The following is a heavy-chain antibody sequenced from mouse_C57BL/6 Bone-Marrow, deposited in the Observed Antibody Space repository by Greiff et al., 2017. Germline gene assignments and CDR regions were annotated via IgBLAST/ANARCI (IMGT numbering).Heavy chain of an antibody. CDR3: WRESLLWPH. CDR1: ISLSTSGMGL. CDR2: WNNANY. J-gene: IGHJ2*01. V-gene: IGHV8-2*01. Sequence: QVTLKVSGPGLLQPSQTLSLACTFSGISLSTSGMGLSWLRKPSGKALEWLASIWNNANYYNPSLKGRVTLSKETSNSQVFLNLTRVDTPDSPTYYGAWRESLLWPHWSQGTTLTVSS. D-gene: IGHD2-1*01.